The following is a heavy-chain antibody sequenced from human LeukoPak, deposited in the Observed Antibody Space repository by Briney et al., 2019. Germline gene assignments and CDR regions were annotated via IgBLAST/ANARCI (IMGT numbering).Heavy chain of an antibody. CDR3: ARGRLGATKNTNDY. V-gene: IGHV1-46*01. CDR2: FNPTYDIP. D-gene: IGHD1-26*01. J-gene: IGHJ4*02. CDR1: GYTFTSYY. Sequence: ASVKVSCKASGYTFTSYYMHWVRQAPGQGLEWMGIFNPTYDIPIYAQTFEGRVTMTRDMSTSTVYMELSTLRSDDTAVYYCARGRLGATKNTNDYWGQGTLVTVSS.